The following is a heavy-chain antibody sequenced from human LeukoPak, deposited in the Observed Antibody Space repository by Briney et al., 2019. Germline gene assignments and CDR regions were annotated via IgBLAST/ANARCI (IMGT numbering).Heavy chain of an antibody. Sequence: GGALRLSCAASGFTFSSYWMHWVRQAPGKGLGGVSRINSDGSSTSYADSVKGRFTLSRDNAKNTLYLQMNSLRAEDTAVYYCARDNRHSSSSTPDYWGQGTLVTVSS. CDR3: ARDNRHSSSSTPDY. D-gene: IGHD6-6*01. CDR2: INSDGSST. V-gene: IGHV3-74*01. CDR1: GFTFSSYW. J-gene: IGHJ4*02.